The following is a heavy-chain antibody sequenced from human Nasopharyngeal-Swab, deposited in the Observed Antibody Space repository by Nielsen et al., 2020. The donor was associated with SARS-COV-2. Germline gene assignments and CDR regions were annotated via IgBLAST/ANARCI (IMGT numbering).Heavy chain of an antibody. J-gene: IGHJ3*01. D-gene: IGHD3-22*01. CDR1: GYTFTSYG. CDR2: ISTYSGNT. CDR3: AGDDYDSDPYYRINASNV. V-gene: IGHV1-18*01. Sequence: ASVKVSCKTSGYTFTSYGISWVRQAPGQGLEWMGWISTYSGNTNYAQKFQGRVTMSTDTSTKIVYMELRSLRSDDTAVYYCAGDDYDSDPYYRINASNVWGQGTMVTVSS.